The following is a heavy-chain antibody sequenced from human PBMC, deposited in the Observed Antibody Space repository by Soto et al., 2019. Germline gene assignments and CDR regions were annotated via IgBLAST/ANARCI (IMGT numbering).Heavy chain of an antibody. D-gene: IGHD3-22*01. Sequence: SETLSLTCTVSGGSISSGGYYWSWIRQHPGKGLEWIGYIYYSGSTYYNPSLKSRVTISVDTSKNQFSLKLSSVTAADTAMYYCARPTTHKVVPAAFDIWGQGTMVTVSS. V-gene: IGHV4-31*03. CDR2: IYYSGST. J-gene: IGHJ3*02. CDR3: ARPTTHKVVPAAFDI. CDR1: GGSISSGGYY.